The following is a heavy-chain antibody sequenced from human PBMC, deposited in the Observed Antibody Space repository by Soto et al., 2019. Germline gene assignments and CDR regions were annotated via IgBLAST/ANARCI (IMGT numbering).Heavy chain of an antibody. J-gene: IGHJ4*02. CDR3: ARGRSGSYPPHLDS. Sequence: PSETLSLTCTVSGGSISSRGYFCNWIRQHPGKDLEWIGYIYYTGSTSYNPSLESRVTMSIDTSKNQFSLKLSSMTAADTAVYFCARGRSGSYPPHLDSRGQGTLVTVSS. V-gene: IGHV4-31*03. CDR2: IYYTGST. CDR1: GGSISSRGYF. D-gene: IGHD1-26*01.